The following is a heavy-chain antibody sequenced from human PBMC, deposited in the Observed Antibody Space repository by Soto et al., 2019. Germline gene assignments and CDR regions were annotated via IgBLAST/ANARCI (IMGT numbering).Heavy chain of an antibody. V-gene: IGHV4-59*01. Sequence: SETLSLTCTVSGGSISSYYWSWIRQPPGKGLEWIGYIYYSGSTNYNPSLKSRVTISVDTSKNQFSLKLSSVTAADTAVYYCARDRLRGYFDYWGQGTLVIVSS. J-gene: IGHJ4*02. CDR1: GGSISSYY. CDR2: IYYSGST. CDR3: ARDRLRGYFDY. D-gene: IGHD3-16*01.